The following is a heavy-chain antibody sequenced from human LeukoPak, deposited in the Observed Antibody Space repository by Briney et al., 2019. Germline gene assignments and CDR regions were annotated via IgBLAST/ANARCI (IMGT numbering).Heavy chain of an antibody. V-gene: IGHV3-7*05. D-gene: IGHD5-18*01. CDR2: IKEDGSEK. CDR3: ARLPLTARRRFEY. CDR1: GFSFNSYW. Sequence: GGSLRLSCAASGFSFNSYWMSWVRQGPGKGLEWVANIKEDGSEKYYVDSVKGRFTISRDNAKNSLYLQMNSLRAEDTAVYYCARLPLTARRRFEYWGQGTLVTVSS. J-gene: IGHJ4*02.